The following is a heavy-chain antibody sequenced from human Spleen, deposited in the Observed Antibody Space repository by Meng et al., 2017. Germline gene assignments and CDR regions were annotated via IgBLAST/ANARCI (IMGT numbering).Heavy chain of an antibody. J-gene: IGHJ4*02. CDR1: GGSFSDYY. Sequence: QLRQWGEGLLKPSGTLSLTCVGSGGSFSDYYWSWIRQPPGKGLEWIGEINHSGSTNYNPSLESRATISVDTSQNNLSLKLSSVTAADSAVYYCARGPTTMAHDFDYWGQGTLVTVSS. V-gene: IGHV4-34*02. CDR2: INHSGST. D-gene: IGHD4-11*01. CDR3: ARGPTTMAHDFDY.